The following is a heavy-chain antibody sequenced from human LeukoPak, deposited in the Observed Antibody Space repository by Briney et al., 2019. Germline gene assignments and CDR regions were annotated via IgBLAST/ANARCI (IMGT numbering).Heavy chain of an antibody. CDR2: ISGSGGST. Sequence: SGGSLRLSCAASGFTFSSYVMSWVRQAPGKGLEWVSAISGSGGSTYYADSVKGRFTISRDNSKNTLYLQMNSLRAEDTAVYYCAKASNYDIFSYYMDVWGKGTTVTISS. J-gene: IGHJ6*03. CDR1: GFTFSSYV. V-gene: IGHV3-23*01. CDR3: AKASNYDIFSYYMDV. D-gene: IGHD3-9*01.